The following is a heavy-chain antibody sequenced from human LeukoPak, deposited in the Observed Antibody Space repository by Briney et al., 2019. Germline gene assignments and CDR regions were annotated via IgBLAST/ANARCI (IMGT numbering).Heavy chain of an antibody. D-gene: IGHD3-3*01. V-gene: IGHV1-8*01. CDR3: ARKSSKTFFD. Sequence: ASVKVSCKASGYTFTSYDINWVRQATGQGLEWMGWMNPNSGNTGYAQKFQGRVTMTRDTSITTVYMELSSLRSDDTAFFYCARKSSKTFFDWGQGTLVTVSS. J-gene: IGHJ4*02. CDR1: GYTFTSYD. CDR2: MNPNSGNT.